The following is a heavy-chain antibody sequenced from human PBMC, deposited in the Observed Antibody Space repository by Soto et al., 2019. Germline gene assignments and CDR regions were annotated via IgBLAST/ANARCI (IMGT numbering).Heavy chain of an antibody. J-gene: IGHJ4*02. D-gene: IGHD3-3*01. CDR2: ISGSDGKT. CDR1: GFSFGSYA. V-gene: IGHV3-23*01. CDR3: ARWSYLDY. Sequence: PWGSLRLSCAASGFSFGSYALSWVRQAPGKGLEWVSTISGSDGKTFYADSVKGRFSISRDTSQSALYLQMNRLRADDTAMYYCARWSYLDYWGQGTRFTVSS.